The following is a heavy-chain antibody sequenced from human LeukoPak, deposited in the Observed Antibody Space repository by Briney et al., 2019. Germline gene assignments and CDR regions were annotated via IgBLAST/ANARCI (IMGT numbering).Heavy chain of an antibody. D-gene: IGHD5-12*01. J-gene: IGHJ4*02. CDR1: GFTFSSYG. CDR2: ISYDGSNK. Sequence: PGRSLRLSCAASGFTFSSYGMHWVRQAPGKGLEWVAVISYDGSNKYYADPVKGRFTISRDNSKNTLYLQMNSLRAEDTAVYYCAKDTTPISGYDRRGYFDYWGQGTLVTVSS. CDR3: AKDTTPISGYDRRGYFDY. V-gene: IGHV3-30*18.